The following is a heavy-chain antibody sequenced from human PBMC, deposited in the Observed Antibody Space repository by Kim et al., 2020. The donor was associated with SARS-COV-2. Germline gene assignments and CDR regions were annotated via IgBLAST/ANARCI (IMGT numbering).Heavy chain of an antibody. CDR3: ARDLYQLPRYGMDV. J-gene: IGHJ6*02. Sequence: AQKFTGRVTMTRETSTSTVSMEMSSLRSEDTAVYYCARDLYQLPRYGMDVWGQGTTVTVSS. D-gene: IGHD2-2*01. V-gene: IGHV1-46*01.